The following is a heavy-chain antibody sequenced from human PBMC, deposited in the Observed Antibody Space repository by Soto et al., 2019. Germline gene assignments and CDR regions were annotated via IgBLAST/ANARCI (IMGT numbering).Heavy chain of an antibody. V-gene: IGHV1-3*01. CDR2: INPGNGNT. CDR3: ARVRMLWYGELSH. D-gene: IGHD3-10*01. J-gene: IGHJ4*02. Sequence: QVQLVQSGAEVKKPGASVKISCKTSGYTFMTYALHWVRQAPGQRPEWMGWINPGNGNTEYSQKLQGRVTITRVTCARTVFMEVANMTSEDSAVYYCARVRMLWYGELSHWGQGTQVIVSA. CDR1: GYTFMTYA.